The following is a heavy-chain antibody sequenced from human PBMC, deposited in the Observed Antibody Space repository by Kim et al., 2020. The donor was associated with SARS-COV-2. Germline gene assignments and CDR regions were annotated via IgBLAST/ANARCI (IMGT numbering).Heavy chain of an antibody. CDR3: ARDEGKGYYDFWSGYDYYYYGMDV. Sequence: GGSLRLSCAASGFTFSSYWMHWVRQAPGKGLVWVSRINSDGSSTSYADSVKGRFTISRDNAKNTLYLQMNSLRAEDTAVYYCARDEGKGYYDFWSGYDYYYYGMDVWGQGTTVTVSS. CDR2: INSDGSST. J-gene: IGHJ6*02. V-gene: IGHV3-74*01. D-gene: IGHD3-3*01. CDR1: GFTFSSYW.